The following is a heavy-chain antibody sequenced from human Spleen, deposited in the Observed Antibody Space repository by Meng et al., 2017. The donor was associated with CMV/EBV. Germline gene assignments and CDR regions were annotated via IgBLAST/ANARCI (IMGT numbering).Heavy chain of an antibody. D-gene: IGHD1-14*01. Sequence: GESLKISCAASGFTFSSYNMRWVRQAPGKGLEWVSSISSSSSYIYYADSVKGRFTISRDNAKNSLYLQMNSLRAEDTAMYYCARYNEGLFDYWGQGTLVTVSS. CDR3: ARYNEGLFDY. CDR1: GFTFSSYN. CDR2: ISSSSSYI. J-gene: IGHJ4*02. V-gene: IGHV3-21*01.